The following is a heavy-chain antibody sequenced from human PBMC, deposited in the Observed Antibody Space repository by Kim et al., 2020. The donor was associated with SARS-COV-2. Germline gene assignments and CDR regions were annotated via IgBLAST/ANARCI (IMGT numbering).Heavy chain of an antibody. Sequence: ASVKVSCKASGYTFTSYAMNWVRQAPGQGLEWMGWINTNTGNPTYARGFTGRFVFSLDTSVSTAYLQISSLKAEDTAVYYCASTFWSGYTSWFDPWGQGTLVTVSS. CDR3: ASTFWSGYTSWFDP. CDR2: INTNTGNP. J-gene: IGHJ5*02. V-gene: IGHV7-4-1*02. CDR1: GYTFTSYA. D-gene: IGHD3-3*01.